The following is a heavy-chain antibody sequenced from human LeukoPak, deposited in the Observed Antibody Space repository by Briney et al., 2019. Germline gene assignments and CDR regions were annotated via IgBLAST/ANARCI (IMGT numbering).Heavy chain of an antibody. V-gene: IGHV3-23*01. CDR3: AKDPMVRGVDRAYWFDP. D-gene: IGHD3-10*01. CDR2: ISASGGRT. Sequence: GGSLRLSCAASGFTFSSYAMSWVRQAPGKGLEWVSGISASGGRTYYADSVKGRFTISRDNSKNTLYLQMNSLRAEDTAVYCCAKDPMVRGVDRAYWFDPWGQGTLVTVSS. J-gene: IGHJ5*02. CDR1: GFTFSSYA.